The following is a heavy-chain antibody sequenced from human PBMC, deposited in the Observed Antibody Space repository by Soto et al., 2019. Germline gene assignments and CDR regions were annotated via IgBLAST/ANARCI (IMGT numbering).Heavy chain of an antibody. CDR2: LSYDGSHE. V-gene: IGHV3-30*18. Sequence: QVRLVESGGAVVQPGRSLRLSCTASGFTFSDYGLHWVRQAPGKGLEWVSTLSYDGSHEYYTDSVKGRFTVSRDDSKNMMYLLMNSLRIDDTGVYFCAKGMFPRTVLDSSSPLGDFWGPGTLVTVFS. CDR1: GFTFSDYG. J-gene: IGHJ4*02. CDR3: AKGMFPRTVLDSSSPLGDF. D-gene: IGHD6-6*01.